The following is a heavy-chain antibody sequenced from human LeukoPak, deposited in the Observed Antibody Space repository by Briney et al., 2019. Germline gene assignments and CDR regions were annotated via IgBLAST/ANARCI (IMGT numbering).Heavy chain of an antibody. V-gene: IGHV1-69*13. D-gene: IGHD3-9*01. CDR2: IIPIFGTA. J-gene: IGHJ5*02. CDR1: GYTFTSYG. CDR3: ARGLGRYFDWFKD. Sequence: SVRVSCKASGYTFTSYGISWVRQAPGQGLEWMGGIIPIFGTANCAQKFQGRVTITADESTSTAYMELSSLRSEDKAVYYCARGLGRYFDWFKDWGQGTLVTVSS.